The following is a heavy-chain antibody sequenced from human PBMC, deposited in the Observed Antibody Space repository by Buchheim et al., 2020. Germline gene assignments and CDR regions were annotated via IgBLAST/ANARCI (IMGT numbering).Heavy chain of an antibody. CDR1: GFSLNNHW. J-gene: IGHJ4*02. CDR3: ASWAGRDY. Sequence: EVQLVESGGGLVQPGGSLRLSCAVSGFSLNNHWMTWVRQAPGKGLQWVANINQDGTGKYYVDAVKGRFTISRDGAKNSLYLQMNSLGVEDTAMYYCASWAGRDYWGQGTL. V-gene: IGHV3-7*01. CDR2: INQDGTGK. D-gene: IGHD7-27*01.